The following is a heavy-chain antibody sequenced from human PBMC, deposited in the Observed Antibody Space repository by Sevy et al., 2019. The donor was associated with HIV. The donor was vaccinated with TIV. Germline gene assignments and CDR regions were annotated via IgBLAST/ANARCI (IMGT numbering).Heavy chain of an antibody. CDR2: IYYSGST. V-gene: IGHV4-39*01. J-gene: IGHJ6*02. CDR1: GGSISSSSYY. D-gene: IGHD4-17*01. CDR3: ARSGGLYGDYAGIFINKYYYYYYGMDV. Sequence: SETLSLTCTVSGGSISSSSYYWGWIRQPPGKGLEWIGSIYYSGSTYYNPSLKSRVTISVDTSKNQFSLKLSSVTAADTDVYYCARSGGLYGDYAGIFINKYYYYYYGMDVWGQGTTVTASS.